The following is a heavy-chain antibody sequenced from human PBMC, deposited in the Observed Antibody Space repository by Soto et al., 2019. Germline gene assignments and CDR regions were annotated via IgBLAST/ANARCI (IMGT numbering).Heavy chain of an antibody. CDR2: ISSSSSYI. Sequence: EVQLVESGGGLVKPGGSLRLSCAASGFTFSSYSMNWVRQAPGKGLEWVSSISSSSSYIYYADSVKGRFTISRDNAKNSLYLQMNSLRAEDTAVYYCASEGVYGDDDDGYCYYYMHVWGKGTTVTVSS. J-gene: IGHJ6*03. CDR1: GFTFSSYS. D-gene: IGHD4-17*01. CDR3: ASEGVYGDDDDGYCYYYMHV. V-gene: IGHV3-21*01.